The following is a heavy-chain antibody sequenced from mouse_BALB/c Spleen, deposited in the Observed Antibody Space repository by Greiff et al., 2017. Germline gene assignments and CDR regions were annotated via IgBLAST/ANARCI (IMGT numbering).Heavy chain of an antibody. V-gene: IGHV5-6-4*01. D-gene: IGHD1-3*01. J-gene: IGHJ2*01. CDR2: ISSGGSYT. CDR1: GFTFSSYT. Sequence: EVHLVESGGGLVKPGGSLKLSCAASGFTFSSYTMSWVRQTPEKRLEWVATISSGGSYTYYPDSVKGRFTISRDNAKNTLYLQMSSLKSEDTAMYYCTRDKDFDYWGQGTTLTVSS. CDR3: TRDKDFDY.